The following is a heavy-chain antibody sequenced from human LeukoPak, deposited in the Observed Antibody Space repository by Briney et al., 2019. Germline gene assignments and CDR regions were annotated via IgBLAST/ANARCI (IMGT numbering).Heavy chain of an antibody. CDR3: ASIKVAVAGSGA. Sequence: GGSLRLSCAASGFTVSSNYMSWVRQAPGKGLEWVSVIYSGGSTYYADSVKGRYTISRDNSKNTLYLQMNSLRAEDTAVYYCASIKVAVAGSGAWGQGTLVTVSS. J-gene: IGHJ4*02. V-gene: IGHV3-53*01. D-gene: IGHD6-19*01. CDR2: IYSGGST. CDR1: GFTVSSNY.